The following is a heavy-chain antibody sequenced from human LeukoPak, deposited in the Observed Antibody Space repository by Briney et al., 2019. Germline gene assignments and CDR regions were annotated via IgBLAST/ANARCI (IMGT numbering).Heavy chain of an antibody. CDR1: GFTFSSHA. CDR2: IWYDGSNK. V-gene: IGHV3-33*08. J-gene: IGHJ4*02. Sequence: PGGSLRLSCAASGFTFSSHAVHWVRQAPGKGLEWVAVIWYDGSNKNYADSVKGRFTISRDNSKNTLYLQMNSLRAEDTAVYYCARVADYSNSAHADYWGQGTLVTVSS. CDR3: ARVADYSNSAHADY. D-gene: IGHD4-11*01.